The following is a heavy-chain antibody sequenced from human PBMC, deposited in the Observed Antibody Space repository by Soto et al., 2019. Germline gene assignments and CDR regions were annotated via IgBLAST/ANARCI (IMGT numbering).Heavy chain of an antibody. CDR2: INHSGST. D-gene: IGHD3-16*01. J-gene: IGHJ5*02. Sequence: QVQLQQWGAGLLKPSETLSLTCAVYGGSFSGYYWSWIRQPPGKGLGWIGEINHSGSTNYNPSLKSRVTISVDTSKNQFSLKLSSVTAADPAVYYCARGLWGSYHWFDPWGQGTLVTVSS. CDR1: GGSFSGYY. V-gene: IGHV4-34*01. CDR3: ARGLWGSYHWFDP.